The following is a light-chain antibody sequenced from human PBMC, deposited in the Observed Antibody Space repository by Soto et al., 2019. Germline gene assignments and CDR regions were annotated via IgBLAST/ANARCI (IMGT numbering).Light chain of an antibody. CDR2: GNS. V-gene: IGLV1-40*01. J-gene: IGLJ1*01. CDR3: CSYAGSYTYV. Sequence: QSVLTQPPSVSGAPGQRVTISCTGSSSNIGAGYDVHWYQQLPGTAPKPLIYGNSNRPSGVPDRFSGSKSGNTASLTISGLQAEDEADYYCCSYAGSYTYVFGTGTKVTVL. CDR1: SSNIGAGYD.